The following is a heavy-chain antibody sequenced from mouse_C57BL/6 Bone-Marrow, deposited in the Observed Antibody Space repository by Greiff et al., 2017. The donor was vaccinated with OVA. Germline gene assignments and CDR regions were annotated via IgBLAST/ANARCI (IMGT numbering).Heavy chain of an antibody. CDR3: TRDLLWLRRGY. CDR1: GYTFTDYE. CDR2: IDPETGGT. Sequence: VQLQQSGAELVRPGASVTLSCKASGYTFTDYEMHWVKQTPVHGLEWIGAIDPETGGTAYNQKFKGKAILTADKSSSTACMELRSLTSEDSAVYYCTRDLLWLRRGYWGQGTTLTVSS. V-gene: IGHV1-15*01. J-gene: IGHJ2*01. D-gene: IGHD2-2*01.